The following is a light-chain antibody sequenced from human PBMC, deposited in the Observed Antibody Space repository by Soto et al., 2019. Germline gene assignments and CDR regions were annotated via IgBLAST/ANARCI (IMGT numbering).Light chain of an antibody. CDR1: SSDVGGYDS. CDR2: DVD. V-gene: IGLV2-8*01. Sequence: QSALSLPPSASGSPGQSFTISCSGTSSDVGGYDSVSWYQHHPGKVPKLIIFDVDKWPSGVPDRFSGFKSGNTASLTVSGLRAEDEADYYCSSYAGSNTFVFGTGTTVTVL. CDR3: SSYAGSNTFV. J-gene: IGLJ1*01.